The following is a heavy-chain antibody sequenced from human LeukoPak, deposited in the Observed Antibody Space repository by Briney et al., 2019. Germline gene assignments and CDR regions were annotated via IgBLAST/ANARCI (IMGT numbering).Heavy chain of an antibody. CDR3: ARDRGYGYSYGFMSE. V-gene: IGHV1-2*02. CDR1: GYTFTGYY. D-gene: IGHD5-18*01. CDR2: INPKNGGT. Sequence: VASVKVSCKASGYTFTGYYIHWVRQAPGQGLEWMGWINPKNGGTNYAQKFQGRVTMTRDTSISTAYMELSSLRSEDTAVYYCARDRGYGYSYGFMSEWGQGTLVTVSS. J-gene: IGHJ4*02.